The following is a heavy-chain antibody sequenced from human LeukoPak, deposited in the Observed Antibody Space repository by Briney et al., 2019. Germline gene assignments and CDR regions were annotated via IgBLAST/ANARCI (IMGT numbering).Heavy chain of an antibody. CDR1: VFTYRSCV. CDR3: AKGIWQQLVLWDY. J-gene: IGHJ4*02. Sequence: PGGTLPLTCPASVFTYRSCVMRWLRQAPWKGRAWVSAISSSGGSTYYADSVKGRFTISRDNYKNTLYLQMNSLRAEDTAVYDCAKGIWQQLVLWDYRGQGTLVTVSS. CDR2: ISSSGGST. V-gene: IGHV3-23*01. D-gene: IGHD6-13*01.